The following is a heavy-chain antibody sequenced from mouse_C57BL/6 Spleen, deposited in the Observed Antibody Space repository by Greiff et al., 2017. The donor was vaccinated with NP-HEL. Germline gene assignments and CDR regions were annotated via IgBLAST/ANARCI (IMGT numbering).Heavy chain of an antibody. CDR3: ARNYYGYDGPHYDAMDY. CDR2: IWSGGST. V-gene: IGHV2-2*01. J-gene: IGHJ4*01. CDR1: GFSLTSYG. D-gene: IGHD2-2*01. Sequence: QVQLQQSGPGLVQPSQSLSITCTVSGFSLTSYGVHWVRQSPGKGLEWLGVIWSGGSTDYNAAFISSLSISKDTSTSPVFFQMNSLQAADTDIYACARNYYGYDGPHYDAMDYWGQGTSVTVSS.